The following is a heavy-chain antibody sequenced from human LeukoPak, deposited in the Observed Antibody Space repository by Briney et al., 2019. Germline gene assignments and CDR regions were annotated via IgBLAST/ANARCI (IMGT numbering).Heavy chain of an antibody. CDR3: AGYYDSSGYYPDY. Sequence: GGSLRLSGAASGFTVSSNYMSWVRQAPGKGLEWVSVIYSGGSTYYADSVKGRFTISRDNSKNTLYLQMNSLRAEDTAVYYCAGYYDSSGYYPDYWGQGTLVTVSS. CDR2: IYSGGST. V-gene: IGHV3-66*01. CDR1: GFTVSSNY. J-gene: IGHJ4*02. D-gene: IGHD3-22*01.